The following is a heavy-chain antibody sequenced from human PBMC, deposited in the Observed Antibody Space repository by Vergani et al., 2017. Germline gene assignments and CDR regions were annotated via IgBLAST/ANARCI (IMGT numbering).Heavy chain of an antibody. CDR2: INAGNGNT. CDR3: ARDYAPHHTEHDWFDP. V-gene: IGHV1-3*01. Sequence: QVQLVQSGAEVKKPGASVKVSCKASGYTFTSYAMHWVRQAPGQRLEWMGWINAGNGNTKYSQKFQGRVTITRDTSASTAYMELSSLRTDDTAVYYCARDYAPHHTEHDWFDPWGQGTLVTVSS. D-gene: IGHD5-18*01. CDR1: GYTFTSYA. J-gene: IGHJ5*02.